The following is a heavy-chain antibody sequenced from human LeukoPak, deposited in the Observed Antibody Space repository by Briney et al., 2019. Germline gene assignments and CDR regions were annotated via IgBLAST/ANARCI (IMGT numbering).Heavy chain of an antibody. V-gene: IGHV1-69*13. J-gene: IGHJ4*02. D-gene: IGHD6-13*01. CDR3: ARDPGPLAAAGN. CDR2: IIPIFGTA. CDR1: GYTFTNFG. Sequence: SVKVSCKASGYTFTNFGVTWVRQAPGQGLEWMGGIIPIFGTANYAQKFQGRVTITADESTSTAYMELSSLRSEDTAVYYCARDPGPLAAAGNWGQGTLVTVSS.